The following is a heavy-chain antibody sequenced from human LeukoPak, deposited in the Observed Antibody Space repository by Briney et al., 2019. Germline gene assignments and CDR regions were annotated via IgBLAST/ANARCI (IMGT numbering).Heavy chain of an antibody. V-gene: IGHV3-21*01. CDR3: ARGNYFDY. CDR2: ISTTTYT. D-gene: IGHD3-10*01. J-gene: IGHJ4*02. Sequence: GALQLSCAASGFTFSSYSMHWVRQAPGKGLEWVSSISTTTYTYYADSVKGRFTISRDNAKNSLYLQMNSLRAEDTGVYYCARGNYFDYWGQGTLVTVSS. CDR1: GFTFSSYS.